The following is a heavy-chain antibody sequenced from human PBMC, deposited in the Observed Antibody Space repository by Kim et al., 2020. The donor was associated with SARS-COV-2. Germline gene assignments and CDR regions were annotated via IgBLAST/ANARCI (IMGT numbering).Heavy chain of an antibody. CDR3: ARAIAVAGRSYWYFDL. V-gene: IGHV4-61*02. CDR1: GGSISSGSYY. D-gene: IGHD6-19*01. Sequence: SETLSLTCTVSGGSISSGSYYWSWIRQPAGKGLEWIGRIYTSGSTNYNPSLKSRVTISVDTSKNQFSLKLSSVTAADTAVYYCARAIAVAGRSYWYFDLWGRGTLVTVSS. J-gene: IGHJ2*01. CDR2: IYTSGST.